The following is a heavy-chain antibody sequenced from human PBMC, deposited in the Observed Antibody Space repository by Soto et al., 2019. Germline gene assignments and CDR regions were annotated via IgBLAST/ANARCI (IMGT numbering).Heavy chain of an antibody. V-gene: IGHV4-34*01. CDR1: GGSFSGYY. CDR2: INHSGST. J-gene: IGHJ6*03. Sequence: SETLSLTCAVYGGSFSGYYWSWIRQPPGKGLEWIGEINHSGSTNYNPSLKSRVTISVDRSKNQFSLKLSSVTAADTAVYYCAMGHCGGDCYSDYYYIDDWGKGTTVTVSS. CDR3: AMGHCGGDCYSDYYYIDD. D-gene: IGHD2-21*02.